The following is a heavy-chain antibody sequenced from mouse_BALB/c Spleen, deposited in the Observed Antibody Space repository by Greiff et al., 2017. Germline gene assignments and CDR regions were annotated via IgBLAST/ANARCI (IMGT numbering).Heavy chain of an antibody. J-gene: IGHJ4*01. Sequence: EVKLMESGGGLVQPGGSLKLSCAASGFDFSRYWMSWVRQAPGKGLEWIGEINPDSSTINYTPSLKDKFIISRDNAKNTLYLQMSKVRSEDTALYYCARPDYWNYYAMDYWGQGTSVTVSS. V-gene: IGHV4-1*02. D-gene: IGHD2-13*01. CDR3: ARPDYWNYYAMDY. CDR1: GFDFSRYW. CDR2: INPDSSTI.